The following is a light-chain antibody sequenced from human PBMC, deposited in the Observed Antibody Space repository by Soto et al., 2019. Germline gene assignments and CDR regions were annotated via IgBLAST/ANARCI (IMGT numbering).Light chain of an antibody. CDR2: GAS. J-gene: IGKJ1*01. Sequence: EIVLTQSPATLSLSPGERATLSCRASQSVDSYLVWYQQKPGQAPRLLIFGASNRATGIPARFSGSGSGTDFTLTISRLEPEDFAVYYCQQYATPPRTFGPGTKV. V-gene: IGKV3-20*01. CDR1: QSVDSY. CDR3: QQYATPPRT.